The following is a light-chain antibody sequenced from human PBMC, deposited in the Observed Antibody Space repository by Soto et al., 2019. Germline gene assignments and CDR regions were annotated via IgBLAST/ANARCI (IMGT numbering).Light chain of an antibody. V-gene: IGKV3-15*01. CDR3: QQYSKWPT. CDR2: GAS. CDR1: QSVSAN. J-gene: IGKJ1*01. Sequence: EIVLTQSPGTLSLSPGERATLSCRASQSVSANLAWYQHKPGQAPRLLIYGASTRATGIPARFRGSGTGTDFTLTISSLQSEDFAVYYCQQYSKWPTFGRGTKVDIK.